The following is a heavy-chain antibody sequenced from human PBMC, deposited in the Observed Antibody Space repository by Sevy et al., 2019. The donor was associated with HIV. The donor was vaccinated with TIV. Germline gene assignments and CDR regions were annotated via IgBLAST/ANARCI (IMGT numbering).Heavy chain of an antibody. D-gene: IGHD1-1*01. Sequence: GGSLRLSCAASGFIFNRYSMHWVRQAPGKGLESVATISFDATNKHYPDSVKGRFTISRDNFQNSLFLQMDSLRPEDTAVYYCALERLSSDVAEYFQNWGQGSLVTVSS. V-gene: IGHV3-30-3*01. CDR1: GFIFNRYS. J-gene: IGHJ1*01. CDR2: ISFDATNK. CDR3: ALERLSSDVAEYFQN.